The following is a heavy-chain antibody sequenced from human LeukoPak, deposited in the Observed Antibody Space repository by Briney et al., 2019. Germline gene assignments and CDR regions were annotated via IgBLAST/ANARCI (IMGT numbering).Heavy chain of an antibody. CDR3: ATPSSYGDYYFDY. V-gene: IGHV1-3*01. J-gene: IGHJ4*02. CDR1: GYTFTSYA. Sequence: ASVKVSCKASGYTFTSYAMHWVRQAPGQRLEWMGWINAGNGNTKYSQKFQGRVTITRDTSASTAYMELSSLRSEDTAVYYCATPSSYGDYYFDYWGQGTLVTVSS. CDR2: INAGNGNT. D-gene: IGHD5-18*01.